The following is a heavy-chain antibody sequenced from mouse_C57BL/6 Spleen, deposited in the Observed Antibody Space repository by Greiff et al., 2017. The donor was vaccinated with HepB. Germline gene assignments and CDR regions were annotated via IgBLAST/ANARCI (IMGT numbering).Heavy chain of an antibody. D-gene: IGHD1-1*01. Sequence: QVQLQQSGAELVRPGTSVKMSCKASGYTFTNYWIGWAKQRPGHGLEWIGDIYPGGGYTNYNEKFKGKATLTADKSSSTAYMQCSSLTSEDSAIYYCARGHYYGSSYDAMDYWGQGTSVTVSS. V-gene: IGHV1-63*01. CDR1: GYTFTNYW. CDR3: ARGHYYGSSYDAMDY. CDR2: IYPGGGYT. J-gene: IGHJ4*01.